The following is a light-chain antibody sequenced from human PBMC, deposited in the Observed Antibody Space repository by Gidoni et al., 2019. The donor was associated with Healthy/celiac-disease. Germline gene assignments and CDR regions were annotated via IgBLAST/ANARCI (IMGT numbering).Light chain of an antibody. J-gene: IGKJ2*02. CDR3: QQYNYWPRT. V-gene: IGKV3-15*01. Sequence: EIVMTQSPATLSVAPGEGATPSCRASQSVSSNLAWYQQKPGQAPRLLIYGASTRATAIPARFSGSGSGTEFTLTISSLQSEDFAVYYCQQYNYWPRTFGQGTKLEIK. CDR1: QSVSSN. CDR2: GAS.